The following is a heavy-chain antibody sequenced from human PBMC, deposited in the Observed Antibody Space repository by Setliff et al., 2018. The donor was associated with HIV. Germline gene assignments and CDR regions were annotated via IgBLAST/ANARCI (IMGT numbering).Heavy chain of an antibody. Sequence: LRLSCAASGFIFNNHGMHWVRQAPGKGLEWVAFIAFDGSDKYYVDSVKGRFTISRDNSKSMLYLQMNSLRVEDMAMYYCARNPQGSYWVTRYGMDVWGRGTTVTVSS. CDR1: GFIFNNHG. D-gene: IGHD3-10*01. CDR2: IAFDGSDK. V-gene: IGHV3-30*02. J-gene: IGHJ6*02. CDR3: ARNPQGSYWVTRYGMDV.